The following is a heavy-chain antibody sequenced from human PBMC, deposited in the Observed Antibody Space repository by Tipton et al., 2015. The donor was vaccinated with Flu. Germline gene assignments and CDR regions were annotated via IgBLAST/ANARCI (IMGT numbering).Heavy chain of an antibody. V-gene: IGHV3-7*03. J-gene: IGHJ6*02. CDR2: IKHDGSDK. CDR3: ASATTVTTSGMDV. CDR1: GFIFSSHW. Sequence: SLRLSCAASGFIFSSHWMSWVRQAPGKGLEWVANIKHDGSDKYYVDSVKGRFTISRDNAKNSLYLQMNSLRAEDTDVYYCASATTVTTSGMDVWGQGTTVTVSS. D-gene: IGHD4-11*01.